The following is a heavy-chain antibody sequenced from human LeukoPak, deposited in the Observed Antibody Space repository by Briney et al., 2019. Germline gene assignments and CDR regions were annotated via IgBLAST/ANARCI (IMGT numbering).Heavy chain of an antibody. Sequence: GGSLRLSCAASGFTFSSYAMSWVRQAPGKGLEWVSAISGSGGSTYYADSVKGRFTISRDNSKNTLYLQMNSLRAEDTAVYYCAKGRLYSSGWYYFDYWGQGTLVTVSS. J-gene: IGHJ4*02. CDR3: AKGRLYSSGWYYFDY. D-gene: IGHD6-19*01. V-gene: IGHV3-23*01. CDR1: GFTFSSYA. CDR2: ISGSGGST.